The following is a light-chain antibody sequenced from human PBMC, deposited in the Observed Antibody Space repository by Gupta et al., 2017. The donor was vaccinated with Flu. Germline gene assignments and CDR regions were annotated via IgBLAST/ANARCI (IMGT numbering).Light chain of an antibody. CDR3: QSYDSSLSGYV. CDR2: GNS. Sequence: QSVLTPPPSVSGAPGQRVTISCTGSSSNIGAGYDVHWYQQLPGTAPKLLIYGNSNRPSGVPDRFSGSKSGTSASLATTGLQAEDEADYYCQSYDSSLSGYVFGTGTKVTVL. J-gene: IGLJ1*01. CDR1: SSNIGAGYD. V-gene: IGLV1-40*01.